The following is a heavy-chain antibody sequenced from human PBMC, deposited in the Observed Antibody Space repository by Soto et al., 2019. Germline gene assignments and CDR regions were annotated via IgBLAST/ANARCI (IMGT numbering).Heavy chain of an antibody. CDR2: VYNSGST. D-gene: IGHD6-19*01. J-gene: IGHJ4*02. V-gene: IGHV4-59*01. Sequence: SETLSLTCTVSGGSISSNYWTWIRQPPGKGLEWIGYVYNSGSTNYNPSLKSRVTISEDTSKSQFSLKVNSMTAADTAVYYCARDLSVAGPDYWGQGTLVTVSS. CDR1: GGSISSNY. CDR3: ARDLSVAGPDY.